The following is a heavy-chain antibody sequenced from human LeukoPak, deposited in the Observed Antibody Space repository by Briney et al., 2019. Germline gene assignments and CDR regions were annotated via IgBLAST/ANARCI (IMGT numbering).Heavy chain of an antibody. CDR1: GFTFSSHW. CDR3: AKEGPFGEQQEYFDY. V-gene: IGHV3-74*03. J-gene: IGHJ4*02. CDR2: INGDGSNT. D-gene: IGHD6-13*01. Sequence: GGSLRLSCAASGFTFSSHWMHWVRQAPGKGLVWVSRINGDGSNTTYADSVKGRFTISRDNAKNTLYLQMNSLRAEDTAVYYCAKEGPFGEQQEYFDYWGQGTLVTVSS.